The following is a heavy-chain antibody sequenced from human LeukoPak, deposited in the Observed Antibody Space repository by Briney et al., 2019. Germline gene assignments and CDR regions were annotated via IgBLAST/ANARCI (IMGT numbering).Heavy chain of an antibody. D-gene: IGHD3-3*02. V-gene: IGHV4-34*01. CDR3: ARASQTKIAHFWSGYHHDY. J-gene: IGHJ4*02. Sequence: SETLSLTCAVYGGSFSGYYWSWIRQPPGKGLEWIGEINHSGSTNYNPSLKSRVTISVDTSKNQFSLKLSSVTAADTAVYYCARASQTKIAHFWSGYHHDYWGQGTLVTVSS. CDR2: INHSGST. CDR1: GGSFSGYY.